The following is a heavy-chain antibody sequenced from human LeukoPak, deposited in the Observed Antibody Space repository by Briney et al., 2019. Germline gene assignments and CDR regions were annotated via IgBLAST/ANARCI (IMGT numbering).Heavy chain of an antibody. CDR3: ARDNDSRDSPHFDY. Sequence: SVKVSCKASGGTFSSYAISWVRQAPGQGLEWMGGIIPIFGTANYAQKFRGRVTITADKSTRTAYMELSSLRSEDTTVYYCARDNDSRDSPHFDYWGQGTLVTVSS. CDR1: GGTFSSYA. J-gene: IGHJ4*02. V-gene: IGHV1-69*06. D-gene: IGHD3-16*01. CDR2: IIPIFGTA.